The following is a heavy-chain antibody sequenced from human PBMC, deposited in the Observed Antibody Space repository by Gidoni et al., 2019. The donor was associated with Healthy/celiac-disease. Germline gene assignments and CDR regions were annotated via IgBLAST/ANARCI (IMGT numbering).Heavy chain of an antibody. CDR2: INPNRGGT. J-gene: IGHJ3*02. CDR3: ARDPYYDSSGYDAFDI. V-gene: IGHV1-2*02. Sequence: QVQLVQSGAEVKKPGASVKVSCKASGYTFTGYSMHWVRQAPGQGLEWMGWINPNRGGTNYAQKFQGRVTMTRDTSISTAYMELSRLRSDDTAVYYCARDPYYDSSGYDAFDIWGQGTMVTVSS. D-gene: IGHD3-22*01. CDR1: GYTFTGYS.